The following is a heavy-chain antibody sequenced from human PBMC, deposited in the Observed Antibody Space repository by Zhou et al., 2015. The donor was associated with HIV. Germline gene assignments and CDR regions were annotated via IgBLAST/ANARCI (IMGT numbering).Heavy chain of an antibody. J-gene: IGHJ6*02. CDR1: GGTFSSYA. V-gene: IGHV1-69*12. CDR3: ARQGVSSGGSCYGDYLCYGMDV. D-gene: IGHD2-15*01. CDR2: IIPIFGTA. Sequence: QVQLVQSGAEVKKPGSSVKVSCKASGGTFSSYAISWVRQAPGQGLEWMGGIIPIFGTANYAQKFQGRVTITADESTSTAYMELSSLRSEDTAVYYCARQGVSSGGSCYGDYLCYGMDVWGQGTTVTVSS.